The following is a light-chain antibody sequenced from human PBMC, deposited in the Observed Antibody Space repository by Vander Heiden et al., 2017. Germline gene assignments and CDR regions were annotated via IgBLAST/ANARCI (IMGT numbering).Light chain of an antibody. J-gene: IGKJ2*01. CDR3: QEYDSTPYT. V-gene: IGKV4-1*01. Sequence: ILMTQSPDSLAVSLGERATIHCKSSQSVLYSSNNKNYLAWYQQKPGQPPKLLIDWASTRESGVPDRFSGRESGTDFTLSISSLKAEDVAVYYCQEYDSTPYTFGQGTKLEIK. CDR2: WAS. CDR1: QSVLYSSNNKNY.